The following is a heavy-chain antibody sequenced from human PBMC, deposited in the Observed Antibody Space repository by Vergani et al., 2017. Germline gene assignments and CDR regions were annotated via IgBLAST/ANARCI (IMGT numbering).Heavy chain of an antibody. CDR3: TRLKPDAFDI. J-gene: IGHJ3*02. CDR2: IRSKGNSYAT. V-gene: IGHV3-73*02. Sequence: EVQLVESGGGLVQPGGSLKLSCAASGFTFSGSAMHWVRQASGKGLEWVGRIRSKGNSYATAYAASVKGRFTISRDDSKNTAYLQMNSLKTEDTAVYYCTRLKPDAFDIWGQGTMVTVSS. CDR1: GFTFSGSA.